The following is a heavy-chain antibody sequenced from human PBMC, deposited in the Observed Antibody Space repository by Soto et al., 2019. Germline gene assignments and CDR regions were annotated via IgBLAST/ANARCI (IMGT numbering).Heavy chain of an antibody. J-gene: IGHJ3*02. CDR2: IYWDDDR. CDR1: GFSLSTYRVG. D-gene: IGHD3-16*01. V-gene: IGHV2-5*02. CDR3: THIMITYGGVSALDAFDI. Sequence: QITLKESGPTPVDPTQTLTLTCSFSGFSLSTYRVGVAWIRQPPGKALEWLGIIYWDDDRRYSPSLKTRLAITKDTSKNQVVLTMTNLDPGDTATYYCTHIMITYGGVSALDAFDIWGQGTMVTVSS.